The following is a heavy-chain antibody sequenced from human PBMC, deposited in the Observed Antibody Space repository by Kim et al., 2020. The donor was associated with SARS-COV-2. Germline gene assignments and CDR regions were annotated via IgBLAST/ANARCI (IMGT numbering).Heavy chain of an antibody. D-gene: IGHD6-13*01. CDR2: ISTSGGNT. CDR3: AKVFTQRLVRGLFGS. J-gene: IGHJ5*01. V-gene: IGHV3-23*01. Sequence: GGSLRLSCAASGFTFSTYAMGWVRQTPGKGLEWVSAISTSGGNTYYADSVKGRFAISRDNSKDALYLQMDRLRAEDTALYYFAKVFTQRLVRGLFGSWG. CDR1: GFTFSTYA.